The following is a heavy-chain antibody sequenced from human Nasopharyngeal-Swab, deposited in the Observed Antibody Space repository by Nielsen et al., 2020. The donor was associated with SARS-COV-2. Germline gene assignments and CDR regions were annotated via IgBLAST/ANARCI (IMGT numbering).Heavy chain of an antibody. D-gene: IGHD2-21*02. V-gene: IGHV3-72*01. CDR2: TRNKDMRYTT. J-gene: IGHJ4*02. Sequence: GGSLRLSCAASGFGFRAHYMDWVRQAPGMGLEGVGRTRNKDMRYTTEYAASVKGRFTISRDDSKNSLYLQMNSLKTEDAAVYYCVRVGPYCGVDCYSRFFDYWGQGTLVTVSS. CDR1: GFGFRAHY. CDR3: VRVGPYCGVDCYSRFFDY.